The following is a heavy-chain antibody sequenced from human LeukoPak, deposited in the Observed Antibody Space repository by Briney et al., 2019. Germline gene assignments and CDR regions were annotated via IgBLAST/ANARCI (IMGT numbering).Heavy chain of an antibody. D-gene: IGHD3-3*01. J-gene: IGHJ4*02. CDR2: IKQDGSEK. CDR3: ARAPGDFWSGSPDY. CDR1: GFTFSSYW. Sequence: GGSLRLSCAASGFTFSSYWMSWVRQAPGKGLEWVANIKQDGSEKYYVDSVKGRFTISRGNAKNSLYLQMNSLRAEDTAVYYCARAPGDFWSGSPDYWGQGTLVTVSS. V-gene: IGHV3-7*01.